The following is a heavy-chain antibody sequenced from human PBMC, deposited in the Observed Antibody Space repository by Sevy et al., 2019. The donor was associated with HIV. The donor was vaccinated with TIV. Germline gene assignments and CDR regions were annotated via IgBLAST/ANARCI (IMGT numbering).Heavy chain of an antibody. Sequence: GGSLRLSCTASGFVFSSYAMHWVRQAPGKGLEWVAFIAYDGSNKNYADSVKGRFTLSRDNSKNTLYLQLNSLGAEDTAVYYCARPRFLEWLSSAAFDIWGQGTMVTVSS. J-gene: IGHJ3*02. CDR2: IAYDGSNK. CDR3: ARPRFLEWLSSAAFDI. V-gene: IGHV3-30*04. D-gene: IGHD3-3*01. CDR1: GFVFSSYA.